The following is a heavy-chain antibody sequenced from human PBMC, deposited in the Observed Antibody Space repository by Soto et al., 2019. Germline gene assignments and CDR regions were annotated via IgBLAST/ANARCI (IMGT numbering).Heavy chain of an antibody. D-gene: IGHD3-16*01. CDR1: GDSVSSGDYY. Sequence: SETLSLTCTVSGDSVSSGDYYWTWIRQPPGKGLEWVGHIYFSGRTNYIPSLESRVTISLDTSKNQFSLKLTSVTAADTAVYCCARVPIDTYMIYWSDPWGQGXLVTVYS. CDR3: ARVPIDTYMIYWSDP. V-gene: IGHV4-61*08. CDR2: IYFSGRT. J-gene: IGHJ5*02.